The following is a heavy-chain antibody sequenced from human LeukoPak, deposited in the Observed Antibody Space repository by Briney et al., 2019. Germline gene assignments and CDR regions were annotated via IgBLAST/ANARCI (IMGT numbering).Heavy chain of an antibody. CDR3: ARSNAASLGGFDY. Sequence: GESLKISCKGSGYSFTNYWIGWVRQVPGKGLEWMGIIYPGDSDTRYSPSFQGQVTISADKSISTAYLQWSSLKASDTAMYYCARSNAASLGGFDYWGQGTPVTVSS. CDR1: GYSFTNYW. V-gene: IGHV5-51*01. CDR2: IYPGDSDT. D-gene: IGHD3-10*01. J-gene: IGHJ4*02.